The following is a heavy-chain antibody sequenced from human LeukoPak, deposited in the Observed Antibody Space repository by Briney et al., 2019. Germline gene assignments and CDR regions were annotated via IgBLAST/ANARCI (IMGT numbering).Heavy chain of an antibody. J-gene: IGHJ6*03. CDR2: INWNGDST. CDR3: ARRESSYQNYYYYYHMDV. D-gene: IGHD3-16*02. V-gene: IGHV3-20*04. Sequence: PGGYLRRSCAASGFTFDDYGMSWVRQAPGKGLEWVSDINWNGDSTGYADSVKGRFTISRDNAKNSLYLQMNSLRAEDTALYYCARRESSYQNYYYYYHMDVWGKGTTVTVSS. CDR1: GFTFDDYG.